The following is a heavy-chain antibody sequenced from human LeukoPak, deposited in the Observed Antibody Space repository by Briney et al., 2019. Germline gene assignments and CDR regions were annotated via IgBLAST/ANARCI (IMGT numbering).Heavy chain of an antibody. V-gene: IGHV4-39*01. CDR1: GGSISSSSYY. CDR3: AGGGAMIVVVDY. CDR2: IYYSGST. J-gene: IGHJ4*02. Sequence: SETLSLTCTVSGGSISSSSYYWGWIRQPPGKGLEWIGSIYYSGSTYYNPSLKSRVTISVDTFKNQFSLKLSSVTAADTAVYYCAGGGAMIVVVDYWGQGTLATVSS. D-gene: IGHD3-22*01.